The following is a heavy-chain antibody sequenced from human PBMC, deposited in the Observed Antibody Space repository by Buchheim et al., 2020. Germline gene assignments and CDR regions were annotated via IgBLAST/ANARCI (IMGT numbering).Heavy chain of an antibody. D-gene: IGHD3-16*01. CDR3: ARWGIGLKDFFDY. V-gene: IGHV4-39*01. Sequence: QLQLQESGPGLVKPSETLSLTCTVSGGSISSSSYYWGWIRQPPGKGLEWIGSIYYSGSTYYNPSLKSRVTISVDTTKNQFSLKLSSVTAADTAVYYCARWGIGLKDFFDYWGQGTL. CDR1: GGSISSSSYY. J-gene: IGHJ4*02. CDR2: IYYSGST.